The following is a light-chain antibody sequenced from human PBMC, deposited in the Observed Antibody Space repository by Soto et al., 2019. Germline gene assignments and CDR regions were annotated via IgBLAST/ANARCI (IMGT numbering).Light chain of an antibody. V-gene: IGLV2-14*01. Sequence: QSVLTQPASVSGSPGQSITISCTGTSSDVGTYNYVSWYQHHPGKAPKLNIYEVSNRPSGVSNRFSGSKSGSTASLTISGLQAEDEADYHCTSYTRDTALVFGTGTKVTVL. CDR2: EVS. J-gene: IGLJ1*01. CDR1: SSDVGTYNY. CDR3: TSYTRDTALV.